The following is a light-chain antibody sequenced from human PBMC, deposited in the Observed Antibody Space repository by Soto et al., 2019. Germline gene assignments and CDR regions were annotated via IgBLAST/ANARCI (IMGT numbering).Light chain of an antibody. CDR2: GAS. Sequence: EIVMTQSPATLSVSPGERATLSCRASQSVSSNLAWYQQKPGQAPRLLIYGASTWATGIPARFSGSGSGTEFTLTISSLQSEDFVVYYCQQYDNWPPLTFGGGTKVEIK. J-gene: IGKJ4*01. CDR3: QQYDNWPPLT. V-gene: IGKV3-15*01. CDR1: QSVSSN.